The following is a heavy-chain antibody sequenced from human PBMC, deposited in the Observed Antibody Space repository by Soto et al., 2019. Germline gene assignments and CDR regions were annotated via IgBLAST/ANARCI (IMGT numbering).Heavy chain of an antibody. D-gene: IGHD3-22*01. V-gene: IGHV3-30-3*01. J-gene: IGHJ4*02. CDR1: GFTFSSYA. CDR3: ARGATYYYDRSGYPMHPFDY. CDR2: ISYDGSNK. Sequence: GGSLRLSCAASGFTFSSYAMHWVRQAPGKGLEWVAVISYDGSNKYYADSVKGRFTISRDNSKNTLYLQMNSLRAEDTAVYYCARGATYYYDRSGYPMHPFDYWGQGTLVTVSS.